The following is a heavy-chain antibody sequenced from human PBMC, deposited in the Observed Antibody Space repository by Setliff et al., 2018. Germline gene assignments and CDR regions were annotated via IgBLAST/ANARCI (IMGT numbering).Heavy chain of an antibody. J-gene: IGHJ6*03. V-gene: IGHV1-2*02. CDR1: GYTFTSFF. CDR3: ARDRVPITMIVVVTPNYYMDV. CDR2: INSNSGST. D-gene: IGHD3-22*01. Sequence: ASVKVSCKASGYTFTSFFHQWVRQAPGQGLEWLGWINSNSGSTTYAQKFQGRVTMTRDTSINTVYMELKSLTSDDSAVYYCARDRVPITMIVVVTPNYYMDVWGKGTTVTVSS.